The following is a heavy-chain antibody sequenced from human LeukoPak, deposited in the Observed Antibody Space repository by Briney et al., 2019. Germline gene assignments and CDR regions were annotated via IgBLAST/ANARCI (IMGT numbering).Heavy chain of an antibody. V-gene: IGHV4-34*01. D-gene: IGHD3-3*01. J-gene: IGHJ5*02. CDR3: ARGRQTRITIFGVVIKSWFDP. Sequence: GSLRLSCAASGFTFSSYAMSWVRQAPGKGLEWIGEINHSGSTNYNPSLKSRVTISVDTSKNQFSLKLSSVTAADTAVYYCARGRQTRITIFGVVIKSWFDPWGQGTLVTVSS. CDR1: GFTFSSYA. CDR2: INHSGST.